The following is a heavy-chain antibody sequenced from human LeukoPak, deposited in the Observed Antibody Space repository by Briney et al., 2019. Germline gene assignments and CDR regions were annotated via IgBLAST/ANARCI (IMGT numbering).Heavy chain of an antibody. V-gene: IGHV1-2*02. CDR2: INHNTGDT. Sequence: GASLKVSCETSGYTFTGYYIHWVRQAPGQGLEWMACINHNTGDTNYPQNFQGRVTMTRVTSISTVYMEMSSLRYDDTAVYYCWRGIDWSPFFWGQGTLVTVSS. CDR3: WRGIDWSPFF. CDR1: GYTFTGYY. D-gene: IGHD3-9*01. J-gene: IGHJ4*02.